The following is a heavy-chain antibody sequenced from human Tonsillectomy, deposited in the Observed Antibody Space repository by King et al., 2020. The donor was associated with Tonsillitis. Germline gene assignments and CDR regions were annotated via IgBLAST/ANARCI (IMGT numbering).Heavy chain of an antibody. Sequence: QLVQSGGGLVQPGRSLRLSCAASGFTFDDYAMHWVRQAPGKGLEWVSGISWNSGSIGYADSVKGRFTISRDNAKNSLYLQMNSLRAEDTALYYCAKDSTIYGDYVDHWGQGTLVTVSS. CDR1: GFTFDDYA. CDR2: ISWNSGSI. D-gene: IGHD4-17*01. V-gene: IGHV3-9*01. J-gene: IGHJ4*02. CDR3: AKDSTIYGDYVDH.